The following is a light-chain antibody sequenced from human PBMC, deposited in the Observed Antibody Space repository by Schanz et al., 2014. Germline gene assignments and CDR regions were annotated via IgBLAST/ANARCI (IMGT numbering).Light chain of an antibody. CDR3: QQRSNWPPLT. V-gene: IGKV3D-20*02. CDR2: GVF. Sequence: EIVLTQSPGTLSLSPGERVTLSCRASQSVSSNYLAWYQQTPGQAPRLLIYGVFNRATGIPDRFSGSGSGTDFTLTISSLEPEDFAVYYCQQRSNWPPLTFGGGTKVEIK. CDR1: QSVSSNY. J-gene: IGKJ4*01.